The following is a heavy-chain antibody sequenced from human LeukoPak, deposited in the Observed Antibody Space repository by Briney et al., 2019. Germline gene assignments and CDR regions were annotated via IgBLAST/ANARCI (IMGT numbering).Heavy chain of an antibody. Sequence: GGSLRLSCAASGFTVSSYAMSWVRQAPGKGLEWVSAISGSGGSTYYADSVKGRFTISRDNSKNTLYLQMNSLRAEDTAVYYCAKDRSSSWYGYGYWGQGTLVTVSS. CDR3: AKDRSSSWYGYGY. V-gene: IGHV3-23*01. J-gene: IGHJ4*02. D-gene: IGHD6-13*01. CDR1: GFTVSSYA. CDR2: ISGSGGST.